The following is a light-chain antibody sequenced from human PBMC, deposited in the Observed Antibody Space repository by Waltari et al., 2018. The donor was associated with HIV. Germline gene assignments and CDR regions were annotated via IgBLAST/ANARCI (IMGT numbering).Light chain of an antibody. CDR1: SSDVGIYNL. Sequence: QSALTQPASVSGSPGQSITISCTGTSSDVGIYNLVSWYQQYPGKAPKLMIYQVSERPSGVSPRFSGSKSGNTASLTISGLQAEDEADYYCCSYTSSSAYVIFGGGTKLIVL. V-gene: IGLV2-23*02. CDR2: QVS. CDR3: CSYTSSSAYVI. J-gene: IGLJ2*01.